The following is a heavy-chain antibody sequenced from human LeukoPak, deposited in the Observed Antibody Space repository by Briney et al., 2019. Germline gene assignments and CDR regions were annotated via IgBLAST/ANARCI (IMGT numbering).Heavy chain of an antibody. J-gene: IGHJ6*03. CDR3: ARVEATTGRNYHYYYMDV. CDR2: INSGSTYM. CDR1: GFYFSGYS. D-gene: IGHD1-1*01. Sequence: GGSLRLSCGASGFYFSGYSMNWVRQATRRGVEGVASINSGSTYMYYADSVKGRFTISRDNAKDSLHLQMDSLRAEDTAVYFCARVEATTGRNYHYYYMDVWGKGTTVIVSS. V-gene: IGHV3-21*01.